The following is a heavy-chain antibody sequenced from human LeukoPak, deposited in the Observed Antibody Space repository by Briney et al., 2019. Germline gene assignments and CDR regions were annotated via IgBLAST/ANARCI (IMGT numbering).Heavy chain of an antibody. Sequence: SETLSLTCTVSGGSISSGTYYWGWIRQPPGKGLEWIVSIYYSGSTYYNPSLKSRVSISVDTSKNHFSLKLGSVTAADTAIYYCATRYSGYNYWDYWGQGTLVTVSS. CDR1: GGSISSGTYY. J-gene: IGHJ4*02. CDR3: ATRYSGYNYWDY. V-gene: IGHV4-39*01. CDR2: IYYSGST. D-gene: IGHD5-12*01.